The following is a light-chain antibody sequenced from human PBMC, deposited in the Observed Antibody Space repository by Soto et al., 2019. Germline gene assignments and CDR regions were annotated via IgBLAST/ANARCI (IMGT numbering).Light chain of an antibody. CDR3: QQSYSTPSIT. CDR1: QTITTF. V-gene: IGKV1-39*01. CDR2: AAS. Sequence: DIQITQPPYSLSASVGDRVTITCRPSQTITTFLNWYQQRPGKAPNLLIYAASSLQSGVPSRFSGSGSGTDFTLTISSLQPEDFATYYCQQSYSTPSITFCQGTRLEIK. J-gene: IGKJ5*01.